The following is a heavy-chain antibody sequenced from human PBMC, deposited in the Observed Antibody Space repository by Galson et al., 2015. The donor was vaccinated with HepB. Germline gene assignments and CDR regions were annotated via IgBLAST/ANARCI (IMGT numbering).Heavy chain of an antibody. Sequence: SLRLSCAASGFTFSSYGMHWVRQAPGKGLEWVAVIWYDGSNKYYADSVKGRFTISRDNSKNTLYLQMNSLRAEDTAVYYCARDGEDTAMVNGFDYWGQGTLVTVSS. J-gene: IGHJ4*02. CDR1: GFTFSSYG. CDR2: IWYDGSNK. V-gene: IGHV3-33*08. CDR3: ARDGEDTAMVNGFDY. D-gene: IGHD5-18*01.